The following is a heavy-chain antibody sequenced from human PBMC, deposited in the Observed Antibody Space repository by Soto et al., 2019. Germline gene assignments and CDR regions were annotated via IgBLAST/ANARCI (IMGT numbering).Heavy chain of an antibody. D-gene: IGHD3-22*01. Sequence: EVQLLESGGGLVQPGGSLRLSCAASGFTFSSYAMSWVRQAPGKGLEWVSAISGSGGSTYYADSVKGRFTISRDNAKNSLYLQMNSLRAEDTAVYYCARGEHYYDSSGSSSNWFDPWGQGTLVTVSS. V-gene: IGHV3-23*01. CDR1: GFTFSSYA. CDR2: ISGSGGST. J-gene: IGHJ5*02. CDR3: ARGEHYYDSSGSSSNWFDP.